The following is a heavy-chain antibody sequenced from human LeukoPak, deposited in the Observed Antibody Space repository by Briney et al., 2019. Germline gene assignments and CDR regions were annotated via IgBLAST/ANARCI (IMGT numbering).Heavy chain of an antibody. D-gene: IGHD1-26*01. CDR1: GFTFSSYA. CDR2: ISYDGSNK. J-gene: IGHJ4*02. CDR3: ARDVGGSYSAVLYYFDY. Sequence: QPGGSLRLSCAASGFTFSSYAMSWVRQAPGKGLEWVAVISYDGSNKYYADSVKGRFTISRDNSKNTLYLQMNSLRAEDTAVYYCARDVGGSYSAVLYYFDYWAREPWSPSPQ. V-gene: IGHV3-30-3*01.